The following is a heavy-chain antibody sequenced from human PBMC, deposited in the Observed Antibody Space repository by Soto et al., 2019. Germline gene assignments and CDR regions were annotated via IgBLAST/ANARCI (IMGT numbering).Heavy chain of an antibody. CDR1: GGSISSGGYY. CDR2: IYYSGST. Sequence: PSETLSLTCTVSGGSISSGGYYWSWIRQHPGKGLEWIGYIYYSGSTYYNPSLKSRVTITVDTSKNQVSLKLSSVTAADTAVYYCARGVFSWGTAMVRLSYYYYGMDVWGQGTTVTVSS. D-gene: IGHD5-18*01. J-gene: IGHJ6*02. V-gene: IGHV4-31*03. CDR3: ARGVFSWGTAMVRLSYYYYGMDV.